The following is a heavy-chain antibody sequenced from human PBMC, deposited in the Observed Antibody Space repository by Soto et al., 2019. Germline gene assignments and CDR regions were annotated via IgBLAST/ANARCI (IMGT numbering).Heavy chain of an antibody. CDR1: GGTFSSYA. J-gene: IGHJ3*02. V-gene: IGHV1-69*13. D-gene: IGHD3-22*01. CDR2: IIPIFSTP. Sequence: ASVKVSCKASGGTFSSYAISWVRQAPGQGLEWMGGIIPIFSTPNYAQKFQGGVTITADEPTSTAYMELSSLRSEDTAVYYCSRDIGQRDHNDSSLDAVDIWGQGTMVIVSS. CDR3: SRDIGQRDHNDSSLDAVDI.